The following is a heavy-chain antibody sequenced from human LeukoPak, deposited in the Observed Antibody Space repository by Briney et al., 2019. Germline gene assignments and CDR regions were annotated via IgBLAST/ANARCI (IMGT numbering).Heavy chain of an antibody. Sequence: PGGSLRLSCAASGFTFSDYYMSWLRHAPGKGLEWVSYMSSSGSTIYYADSLKGRLTTSRDNAKNSLYLQMNSLRAEDTAVYYCAHSYGGDHWWGGFDIWGQGTMVTVSS. J-gene: IGHJ3*02. CDR3: AHSYGGDHWWGGFDI. V-gene: IGHV3-11*01. D-gene: IGHD5-18*01. CDR1: GFTFSDYY. CDR2: MSSSGSTI.